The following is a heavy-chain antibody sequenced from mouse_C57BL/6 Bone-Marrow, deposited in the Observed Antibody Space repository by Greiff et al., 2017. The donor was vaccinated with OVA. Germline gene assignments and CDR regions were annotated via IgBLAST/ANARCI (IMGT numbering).Heavy chain of an antibody. CDR1: GFTFSSYA. V-gene: IGHV5-4*01. D-gene: IGHD1-1*01. CDR2: ISDGGSYT. CDR3: ARDPGYYYGSSYWYFDV. J-gene: IGHJ1*03. Sequence: EVMLVESGGGLVKPGGSLKLSCAASGFTFSSYAMSWVRQTPEKRLEWVATISDGGSYTYYPANVKGRFTISRDNAKNNLYLQMSHLKSEDTARYYCARDPGYYYGSSYWYFDVWGTGTTVTVSS.